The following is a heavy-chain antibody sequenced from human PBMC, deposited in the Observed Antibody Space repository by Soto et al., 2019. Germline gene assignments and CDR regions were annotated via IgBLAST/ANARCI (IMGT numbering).Heavy chain of an antibody. CDR1: GFTFSSYS. D-gene: IGHD2-2*01. Sequence: EVQLVESGGGLVKPGGSLRLSCAASGFTFSSYSMNWVRQAPGKGLEWVSSISSSSSYIYYADSVKGRFTISRDNAKNSLYLQMNSLRAEDTAVYYCARDETHTHYQDYWGQGTLVTVSS. CDR2: ISSSSSYI. J-gene: IGHJ4*02. V-gene: IGHV3-21*01. CDR3: ARDETHTHYQDY.